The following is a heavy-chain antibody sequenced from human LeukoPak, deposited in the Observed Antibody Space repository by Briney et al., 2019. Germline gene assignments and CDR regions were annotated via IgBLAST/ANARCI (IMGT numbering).Heavy chain of an antibody. V-gene: IGHV3-21*01. Sequence: GGSLRLSCAASGYTFSSYWMHWVRKTPGKGLEWVSSISSSSYIYCADSVKGRFTISRDNAKNSLYLQMNGLRAEDTAVYYCARLAKIGYCSGGSCTAKVFDYWGQGTLVTVSS. CDR1: GYTFSSYW. D-gene: IGHD2-15*01. J-gene: IGHJ4*02. CDR3: ARLAKIGYCSGGSCTAKVFDY. CDR2: ISSSSYI.